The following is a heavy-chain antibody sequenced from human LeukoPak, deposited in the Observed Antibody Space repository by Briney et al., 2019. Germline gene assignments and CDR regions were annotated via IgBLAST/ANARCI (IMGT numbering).Heavy chain of an antibody. V-gene: IGHV3-53*01. J-gene: IGHJ4*02. CDR1: GFTVSSNY. D-gene: IGHD3-22*01. CDR3: ARNYYDSSGYYYSLDY. CDR2: IYSGGST. Sequence: GGSLRLSCAASGFTVSSNYMSWVRQAPGKGLEWVSFIYSGGSTYYADSVKGRFTISRDSSKNTLYLQMNTLRAEDTAVYYCARNYYDSSGYYYSLDYWGQGTLVTVSS.